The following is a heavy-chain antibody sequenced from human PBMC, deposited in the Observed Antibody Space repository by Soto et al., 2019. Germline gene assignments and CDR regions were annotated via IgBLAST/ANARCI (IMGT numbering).Heavy chain of an antibody. D-gene: IGHD6-19*01. V-gene: IGHV3-23*01. CDR3: AKLAQQWLVEYYFDF. CDR1: GFTFSSYA. CDR2: ISGTVGTT. Sequence: EVQLLESGGGLVQPGGSLRLSCAASGFTFSSYAMSWVRQAPGKGLEWVSVISGTVGTTYYADSVRGRFTISRDNSKNTLYLQMNSLRAEDTAVYYCAKLAQQWLVEYYFDFWGQGTLVTVSS. J-gene: IGHJ4*02.